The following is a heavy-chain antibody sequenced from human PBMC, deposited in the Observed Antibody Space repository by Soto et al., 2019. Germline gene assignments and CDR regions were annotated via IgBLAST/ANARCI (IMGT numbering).Heavy chain of an antibody. Sequence: QVQLQESGPGLVKPSETLSLTCAVSGGSIRISNWWSWVRQTPGKGLEWIGQIHHSGSTHYSPSLTSRDTISVDKSKNQCSLKMNSVTAADTAVYYCARGGYYFYMDVWGKGTTVTVSS. CDR2: IHHSGST. J-gene: IGHJ6*03. CDR1: GGSIRISNW. CDR3: ARGGYYFYMDV. V-gene: IGHV4-4*02. D-gene: IGHD1-26*01.